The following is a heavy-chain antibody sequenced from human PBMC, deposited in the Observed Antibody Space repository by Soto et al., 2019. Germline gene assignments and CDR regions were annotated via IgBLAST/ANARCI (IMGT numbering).Heavy chain of an antibody. CDR1: GGTFSSYT. CDR3: ARMVWLVRDWFDP. D-gene: IGHD6-19*01. CDR2: IIPILGIA. Sequence: QVQLVQSGAEVKKPGSSVKVSCKASGGTFSSYTISWVRQAPGQGLEWMGRIIPILGIANYAQKFQGRVTITADKSTSTAYMELSSLRSEDTAVYYCARMVWLVRDWFDPWGQGTLVTVSS. J-gene: IGHJ5*02. V-gene: IGHV1-69*02.